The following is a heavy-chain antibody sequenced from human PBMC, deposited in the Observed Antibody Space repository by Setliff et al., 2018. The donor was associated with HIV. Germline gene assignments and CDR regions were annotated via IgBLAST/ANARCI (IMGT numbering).Heavy chain of an antibody. CDR3: ARDRGGGYNNLDY. CDR1: GGSISSGDYY. D-gene: IGHD5-12*01. J-gene: IGHJ4*02. Sequence: TASETLSLTCTVSGGSISSGDYYWSWIRQPPGKGLEWIGYIYYSGSTYYNPSLKSRVTISVDTSKNQFSLKVSSVTAADTAVYHCARDRGGGYNNLDYWGQGTLVTVSS. V-gene: IGHV4-30-4*08. CDR2: IYYSGST.